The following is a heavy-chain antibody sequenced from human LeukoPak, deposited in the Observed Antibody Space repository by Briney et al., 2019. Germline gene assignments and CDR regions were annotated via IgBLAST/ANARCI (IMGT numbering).Heavy chain of an antibody. CDR2: IRSSGSTI. Sequence: GGSLRLSSAAYGFTFSSYEMNWVRQAPGKGLEWVSYIRSSGSTIYYADSVKGRFTISTYNAKNPLIPQMNCLRAEDTAVYYCATAAAYGRYYFDYWGQGTLVTVSS. CDR3: ATAAAYGRYYFDY. V-gene: IGHV3-48*03. CDR1: GFTFSSYE. J-gene: IGHJ4*02. D-gene: IGHD4-17*01.